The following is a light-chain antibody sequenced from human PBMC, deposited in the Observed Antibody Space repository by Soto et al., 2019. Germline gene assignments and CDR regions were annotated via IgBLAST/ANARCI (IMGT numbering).Light chain of an antibody. CDR1: RSVSSY. J-gene: IGKJ5*01. CDR2: DAS. Sequence: TQYPSTLPASVGDRVTLSCRATRSVSSYLAWYQQKPGQAPRLLIYDASSRPTDIPARFSGSGSGTDFTLTISSLEPEDFALYYCQQRSNWPITFGQGTRLAIK. V-gene: IGKV3-11*01. CDR3: QQRSNWPIT.